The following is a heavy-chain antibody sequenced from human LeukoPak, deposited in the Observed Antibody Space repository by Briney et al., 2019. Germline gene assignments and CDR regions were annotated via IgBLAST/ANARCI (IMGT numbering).Heavy chain of an antibody. CDR2: IYPGDSDT. Sequence: GESLQISCKGSGYSFTSYWIGWVRQLPGKGLEWMGIIYPGDSDTRYSPSFQGQVTISADKSISTAYLQWSSLKASDTAMYYCARQQNYDSSGYYGDYWGQGTLVTVSS. CDR3: ARQQNYDSSGYYGDY. CDR1: GYSFTSYW. J-gene: IGHJ4*02. V-gene: IGHV5-51*01. D-gene: IGHD3-22*01.